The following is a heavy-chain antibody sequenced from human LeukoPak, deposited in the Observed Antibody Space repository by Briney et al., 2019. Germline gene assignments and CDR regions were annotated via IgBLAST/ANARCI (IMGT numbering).Heavy chain of an antibody. V-gene: IGHV4-59*08. CDR2: IYYSGST. CDR3: ARQPLYDIHRVDY. J-gene: IGHJ4*02. CDR1: GGSISSYH. Sequence: SETLSLTCTVSGGSISSYHWSWIRQPPGKGLEWIGYIYYSGSTNYNPSLKSRVTISVDTSKNQFSLKLSSVTAADTAVYYCARQPLYDIHRVDYWGQGTLVTVSS. D-gene: IGHD3-9*01.